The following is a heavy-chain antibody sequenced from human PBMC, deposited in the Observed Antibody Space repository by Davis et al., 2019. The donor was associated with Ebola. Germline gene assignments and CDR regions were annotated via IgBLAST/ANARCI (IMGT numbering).Heavy chain of an antibody. CDR2: INSDGSST. V-gene: IGHV3-74*01. J-gene: IGHJ4*02. CDR3: TKGGSGHFDY. CDR1: GFTFSSYW. Sequence: GESLKISCAASGFTFSSYWMHWVRQVPGKGLVWVSRINSDGSSTIYADSVKGRFTISRDNAKNTLYLQMNSLRAEDTAVYYCTKGGSGHFDYWGQGTLVTVSS. D-gene: IGHD3-10*01.